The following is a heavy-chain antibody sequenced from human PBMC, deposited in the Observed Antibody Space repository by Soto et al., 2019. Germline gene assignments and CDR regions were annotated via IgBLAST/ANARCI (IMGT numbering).Heavy chain of an antibody. CDR3: ALESAPKRYSSSWGY. D-gene: IGHD6-13*01. J-gene: IGHJ4*02. V-gene: IGHV3-11*06. Sequence: QVQLVESGGGLDTPGGSLRLSCAASGFTFSDYYMTWIRQTPGNGLEWVSYISSSDSYTNYADSVKGRFTISRDNAKNSLYLQMNSRRDEDTAVYYCALESAPKRYSSSWGYWCQGTLVTVSS. CDR1: GFTFSDYY. CDR2: ISSSDSYT.